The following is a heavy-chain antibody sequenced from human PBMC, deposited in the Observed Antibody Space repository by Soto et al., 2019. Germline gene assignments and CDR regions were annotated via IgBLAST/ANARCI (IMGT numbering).Heavy chain of an antibody. Sequence: QVQLQQWGAGLLKPSETLSLTCAVYGGSFSGYYWSWVRQPPGKGLEWIGEINHSGSTNYNPSLKRRVTITVDTSKNQFSLKLSSVTAADTAVYCCARGYYYDSSGYHFDYWGQGTLVTVSS. D-gene: IGHD3-22*01. CDR2: INHSGST. CDR1: GGSFSGYY. J-gene: IGHJ4*02. CDR3: ARGYYYDSSGYHFDY. V-gene: IGHV4-34*01.